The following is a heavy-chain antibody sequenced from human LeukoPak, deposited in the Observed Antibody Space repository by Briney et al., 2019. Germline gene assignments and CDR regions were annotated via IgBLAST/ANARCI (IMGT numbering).Heavy chain of an antibody. Sequence: SETLSLTCAVYGGSFSGYYWSWIRQPPGKGLEWIGEINHSGSSNYNPSLKSRVTISVDTSKNQLSLKLSSVTAADPAVYYCAITRRLAYCGGDCSAFQHWGQGTLVTVSS. V-gene: IGHV4-34*01. CDR1: GGSFSGYY. CDR2: INHSGSS. CDR3: AITRRLAYCGGDCSAFQH. D-gene: IGHD2-21*02. J-gene: IGHJ1*01.